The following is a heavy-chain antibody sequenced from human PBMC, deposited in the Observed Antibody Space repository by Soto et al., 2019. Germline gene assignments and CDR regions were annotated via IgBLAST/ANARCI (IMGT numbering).Heavy chain of an antibody. CDR1: GGSISSSSYY. CDR3: ASGRSPSSPVGY. J-gene: IGHJ4*02. V-gene: IGHV4-39*01. CDR2: IYYSGST. Sequence: SETLSLTCTVSGGSISSSSYYWGWIRQPPGKGLEWIGSIYYSGSTYYNPSLKSRVTISVDTSKNQFSLKLSSVTAADTAVYYCASGRSPSSPVGYWGQGTLVTVPS. D-gene: IGHD1-26*01.